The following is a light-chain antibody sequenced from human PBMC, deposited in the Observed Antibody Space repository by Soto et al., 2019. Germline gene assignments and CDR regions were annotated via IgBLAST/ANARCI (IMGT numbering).Light chain of an antibody. CDR1: QGISSY. CDR3: QKYNSAPRT. J-gene: IGKJ1*01. Sequence: IQLPQSPSFLSSSVGDKVTIPCRASQGISSYLAWYQQKPGKAPKLLIYAASTLQSGVPSRFSGSGSGTDFTLTISSLQPEDVATYYCQKYNSAPRTFGQGTKVDIK. CDR2: AAS. V-gene: IGKV1-9*01.